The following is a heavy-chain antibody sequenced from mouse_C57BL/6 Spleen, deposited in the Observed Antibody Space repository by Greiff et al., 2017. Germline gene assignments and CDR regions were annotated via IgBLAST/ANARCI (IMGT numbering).Heavy chain of an antibody. D-gene: IGHD2-5*01. J-gene: IGHJ1*03. Sequence: VKLQQPGAELVKPGASVKLSCKASGYTFTSYWMHWVKQRPGRGLEWIGRIDPNSGGTKYNEKFKSKATLTVDKPSSTAYMQLSSLTSEDSAVYYCARGSNYGDWYFDVWGTGTTVTVSS. V-gene: IGHV1-72*01. CDR3: ARGSNYGDWYFDV. CDR2: IDPNSGGT. CDR1: GYTFTSYW.